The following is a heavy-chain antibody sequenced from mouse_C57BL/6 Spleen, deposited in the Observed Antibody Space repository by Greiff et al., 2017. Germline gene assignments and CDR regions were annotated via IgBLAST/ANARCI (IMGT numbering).Heavy chain of an antibody. CDR2: ISSGSSTI. J-gene: IGHJ3*01. CDR3: ARNHYGSSPWFAY. D-gene: IGHD1-1*01. CDR1: GFTFSDYG. V-gene: IGHV5-17*01. Sequence: VQLVESGGGLVKPGGSLKLSCAASGFTFSDYGMHWVRQAPEKGLEWVAYISSGSSTIYYADTVKGRFTISRDNAKNTLFLQMTSLRSEDTAMYYCARNHYGSSPWFAYWGQGTLVTVSA.